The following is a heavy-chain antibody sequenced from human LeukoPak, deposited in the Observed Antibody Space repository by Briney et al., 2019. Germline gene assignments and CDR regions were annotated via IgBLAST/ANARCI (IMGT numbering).Heavy chain of an antibody. CDR1: GGSISSYY. D-gene: IGHD3-10*01. CDR3: ARTTMVRGTYYMDV. V-gene: IGHV4-59*01. Sequence: SETLSLTCTVSGGSISSYYWSWIRQPPGKGLEWIGYIYYSGSTNYNPSLKSRVTISVDTSKNQFSLKLSSVTAADTAVYYCARTTMVRGTYYMDVWGKGATVTVSS. CDR2: IYYSGST. J-gene: IGHJ6*03.